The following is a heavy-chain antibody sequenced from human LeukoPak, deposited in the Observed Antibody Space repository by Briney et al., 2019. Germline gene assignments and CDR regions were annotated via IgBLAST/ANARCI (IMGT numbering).Heavy chain of an antibody. CDR3: ARVLPPAAKRAPYYFDF. CDR1: GGSISSNYF. V-gene: IGHV4-39*01. Sequence: SETLSLTCAISGGSISSNYFWGWIRQPPGKGPEWIGAIYYTGSTYFNPSLKSRVTISVDTSKNQFSLKLTSVTAADTAVYFCARVLPPAAKRAPYYFDFWGQGTLVTVSS. CDR2: IYYTGST. J-gene: IGHJ4*02. D-gene: IGHD2-15*01.